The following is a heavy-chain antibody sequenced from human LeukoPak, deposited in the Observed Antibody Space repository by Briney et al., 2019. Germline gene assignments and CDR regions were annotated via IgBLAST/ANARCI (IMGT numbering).Heavy chain of an antibody. V-gene: IGHV4-31*03. CDR2: IYYRGST. CDR3: ARGTMVGGVIITVTPIAFDI. Sequence: SQTLSLTCTVSGGSISRGGSYWSSIRQHPGKGLEWIGYIYYRGSTYYNPSLKGRVTISVDTSKNQFSLRLSSVTAADTAVYYCARGTMVGGVIITVTPIAFDIWGQGTMVTVSS. J-gene: IGHJ3*02. D-gene: IGHD3-10*01. CDR1: GGSISRGGSY.